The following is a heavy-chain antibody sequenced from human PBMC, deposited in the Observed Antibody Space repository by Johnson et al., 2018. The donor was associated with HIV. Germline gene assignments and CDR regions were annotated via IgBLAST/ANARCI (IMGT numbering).Heavy chain of an antibody. D-gene: IGHD6-19*01. CDR2: IYSGGST. CDR3: ARARAGAFDI. Sequence: VQLVESGGGVVQPGRSLRLSCAASGFTVSSNYMSWVRQAPGKGLEWVSVIYSGGSTYYADSVKGRFTISRDNSKNTLYLQMNNLRTEDTAVFYCARARAGAFDIWGQGTVVTVSS. J-gene: IGHJ3*02. CDR1: GFTVSSNY. V-gene: IGHV3-66*01.